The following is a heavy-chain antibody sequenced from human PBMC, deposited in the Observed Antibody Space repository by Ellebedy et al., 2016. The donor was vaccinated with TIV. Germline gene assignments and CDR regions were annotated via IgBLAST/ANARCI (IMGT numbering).Heavy chain of an antibody. Sequence: GESLKISCAASGFTFSTYWMHWVRQAPGKGLEWVSRINSDGSSTRYADSLKGRFTISRDNAKNTLYLQMNSLRAEDTAVYYCGRDDPGSLGTFYYWFDPWGQGTLVTVSS. CDR1: GFTFSTYW. CDR3: GRDDPGSLGTFYYWFDP. CDR2: INSDGSST. V-gene: IGHV3-74*01. D-gene: IGHD3-10*01. J-gene: IGHJ5*02.